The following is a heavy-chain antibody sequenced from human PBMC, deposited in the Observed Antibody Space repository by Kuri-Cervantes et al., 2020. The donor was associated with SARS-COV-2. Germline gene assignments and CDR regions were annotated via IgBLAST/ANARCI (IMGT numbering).Heavy chain of an antibody. V-gene: IGHV3-33*08. CDR2: IWYDGSNK. Sequence: GGSRRPSCAASGFTFSSYGMHWVRQAPGKGLEWVAVIWYDGSNKYYADSVKGRFTISRDNSKNTLYLQMNSLRAEDTAVYYCARDLVVSSGWDYYMDVWGKGTTVTVSS. CDR1: GFTFSSYG. J-gene: IGHJ6*03. CDR3: ARDLVVSSGWDYYMDV. D-gene: IGHD6-19*01.